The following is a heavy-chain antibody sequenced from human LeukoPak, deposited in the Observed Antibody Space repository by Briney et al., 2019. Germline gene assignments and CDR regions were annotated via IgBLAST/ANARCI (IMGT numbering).Heavy chain of an antibody. CDR2: ISSSSSYI. CDR1: GFTFSSYS. Sequence: GGSLRLSRAASGFTFSSYSTNWVRQAPGKGLEWVSSISSSSSYIYYADSVKGRFTISRDNAKNSLYLQMNSLRAEDTAVYYCARSEAVGAEDYWGQGTLVTVSS. CDR3: ARSEAVGAEDY. D-gene: IGHD1-26*01. V-gene: IGHV3-21*01. J-gene: IGHJ4*02.